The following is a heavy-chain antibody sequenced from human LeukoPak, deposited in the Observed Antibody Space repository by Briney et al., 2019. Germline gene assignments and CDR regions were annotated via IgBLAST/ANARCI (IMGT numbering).Heavy chain of an antibody. D-gene: IGHD2-15*01. V-gene: IGHV4-39*07. CDR2: ASYSGST. CDR1: GGAISNTSYY. J-gene: IGHJ3*02. Sequence: SETLSLTCTVSGGAISNTSYYWGWIRQPPGNGLEWIGSASYSGSTYYNPSLESRVTISVDTSKNQFSLKLSSVTAADTAVYYCARPPRIGRPSAFDIWRQGTMVTVSS. CDR3: ARPPRIGRPSAFDI.